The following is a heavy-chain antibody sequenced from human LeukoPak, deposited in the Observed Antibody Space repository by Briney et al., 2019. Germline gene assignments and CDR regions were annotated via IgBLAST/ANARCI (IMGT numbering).Heavy chain of an antibody. Sequence: SVKVSCKASGGTFSSYAISWVRQAPGQGLEWMGGIIPIFGTANYAQKFQGRVTITTDESTSTAYMELSSLRSEDTAVYYCARDGGGNTYYYYYMDVWGKGTTVTVSS. CDR3: ARDGGGNTYYYYYMDV. D-gene: IGHD4-23*01. V-gene: IGHV1-69*05. CDR2: IIPIFGTA. J-gene: IGHJ6*03. CDR1: GGTFSSYA.